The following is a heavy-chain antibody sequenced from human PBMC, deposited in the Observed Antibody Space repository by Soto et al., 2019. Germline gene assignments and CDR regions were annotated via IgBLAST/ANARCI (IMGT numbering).Heavy chain of an antibody. J-gene: IGHJ4*02. CDR2: IIPILGIA. CDR3: LNIPHY. Sequence: HVQLVQSGAEVKKPGSSVKVSCKASGGTFSSYPITWVRQAPGQGLEWMGRIIPILGIANYAQKFQGRVTITADKSTGTAYTELSSLRSEDTAVYYCLNIPHYWGQGTLVTVSS. CDR1: GGTFSSYP. V-gene: IGHV1-69*02.